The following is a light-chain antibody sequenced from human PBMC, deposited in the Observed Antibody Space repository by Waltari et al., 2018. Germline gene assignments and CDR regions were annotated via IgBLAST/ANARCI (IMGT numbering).Light chain of an antibody. CDR3: QQYINPPYT. CDR2: RAS. Sequence: DIVVTQSPDSLTVSLGETATISCKSSQSLLSTSDHRNHLAWYQQKPGQPPNLLIYRASSRESGFPDRFSAYGSGTDFTLTISSLQAEDVAVYYCQQYINPPYTFGQGTKLQI. CDR1: QSLLSTSDHRNH. J-gene: IGKJ2*01. V-gene: IGKV4-1*01.